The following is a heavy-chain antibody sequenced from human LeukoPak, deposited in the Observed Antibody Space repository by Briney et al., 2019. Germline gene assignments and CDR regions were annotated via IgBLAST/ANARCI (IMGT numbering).Heavy chain of an antibody. D-gene: IGHD5-18*01. CDR2: IQYNGNT. CDR3: ARGAMGGANWFDP. CDR1: GGSISSGGYY. J-gene: IGHJ5*02. Sequence: SQSLSLTCTVSGGSISSGGYYWSWIRQHPGKGLEWIGYIQYNGNTYYNPSLKSRVTISVDTSKNQFSLKLSSVTAADTAVFYCARGAMGGANWFDPWGQGTLVTVSS. V-gene: IGHV4-31*03.